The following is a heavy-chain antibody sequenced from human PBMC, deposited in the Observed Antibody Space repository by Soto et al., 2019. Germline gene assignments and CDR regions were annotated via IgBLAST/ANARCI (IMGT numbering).Heavy chain of an antibody. CDR2: ISSSSSYI. CDR1: GFTFSSYS. Sequence: EVQLVESGGGLVMPGGSLRLSCAASGFTFSSYSMNWVRKAPGKGLEWVSSISSSSSYIYYADSVKGRFTISRDNAKNSLYLQMNSLRAEDTAVYYCARDLDGGYFISFDYWGQGTLVTVSS. D-gene: IGHD5-12*01. CDR3: ARDLDGGYFISFDY. J-gene: IGHJ4*02. V-gene: IGHV3-21*01.